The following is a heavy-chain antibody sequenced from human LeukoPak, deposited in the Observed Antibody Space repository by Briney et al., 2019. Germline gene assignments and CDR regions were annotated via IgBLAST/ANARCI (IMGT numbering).Heavy chain of an antibody. CDR3: ARDRYSSGWYGRFDY. V-gene: IGHV1-69*13. D-gene: IGHD6-19*01. CDR1: GGTFSSYA. Sequence: SVKVSCEASGGTFSSYAISWVRQAPGQGLEWMGGIIPIFGTANYAQKFQGRVTITADESTSTAYMELSSLRSEDTAVYYCARDRYSSGWYGRFDYWGQGTLVTVSS. J-gene: IGHJ4*02. CDR2: IIPIFGTA.